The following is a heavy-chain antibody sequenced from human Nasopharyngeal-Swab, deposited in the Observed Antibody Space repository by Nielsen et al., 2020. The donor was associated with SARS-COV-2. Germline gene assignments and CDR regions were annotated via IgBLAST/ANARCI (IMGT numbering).Heavy chain of an antibody. CDR3: ARGSLTGYTRYYYYGLDV. CDR2: IRASNGNT. Sequence: WVRQAPGQGLEWMGWIRASNGNTDYAQKLQDRVTMTTDTPTSTAYMELRSLRSDDTAVYYCARGSLTGYTRYYYYGLDVWGQGTTVTVSS. D-gene: IGHD3-9*01. J-gene: IGHJ6*02. V-gene: IGHV1-18*01.